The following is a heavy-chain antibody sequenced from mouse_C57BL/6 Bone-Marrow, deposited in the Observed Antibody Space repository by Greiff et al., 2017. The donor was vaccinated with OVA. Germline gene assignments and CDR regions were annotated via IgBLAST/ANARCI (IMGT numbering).Heavy chain of an antibody. J-gene: IGHJ1*03. CDR2: IYPGSGNT. CDR1: GYTFTSYG. CDR3: AKESYDGYYRWYFDV. D-gene: IGHD2-3*01. Sequence: VQLQQSGAELARPGASVKLSCKASGYTFTSYGISWVKQRTGQGLEWIGEIYPGSGNTYYKEKFKGNATLTASHSSCTAYMELLSLTSKDSAVYFCAKESYDGYYRWYFDVWGTGTTVTVSS. V-gene: IGHV1-81*01.